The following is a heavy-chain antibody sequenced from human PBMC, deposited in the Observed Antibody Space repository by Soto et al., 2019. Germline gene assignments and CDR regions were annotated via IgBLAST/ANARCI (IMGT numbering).Heavy chain of an antibody. J-gene: IGHJ4*02. CDR2: IYSGGDT. D-gene: IGHD5-18*01. Sequence: SETLSLTCVVSGYSIDNNDWWGWIRQPPGKGLEYIGYIYSGGDTYYNPSLKSRVTMSVDTSKNLFSLKLNSVTAVDTDVYYCASSGYSHDYWGQGILVTVSS. V-gene: IGHV4-28*01. CDR1: GYSIDNNDW. CDR3: ASSGYSHDY.